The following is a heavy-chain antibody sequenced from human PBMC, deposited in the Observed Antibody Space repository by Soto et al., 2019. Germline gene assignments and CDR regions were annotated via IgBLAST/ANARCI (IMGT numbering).Heavy chain of an antibody. CDR1: GYTFTSYG. D-gene: IGHD6-13*01. V-gene: IGHV1-18*01. Sequence: QVQLVQSGAEVKKPGASVKVSCKASGYTFTSYGISWVRQAPGQGLEWMGWISAYNGKTNYAQKLQGRVTMTTDTSTSTAYMELRSLRSDDTAVYYCARDQSIAAAGLFTAINNWFAPWGQGTLVTVSS. CDR3: ARDQSIAAAGLFTAINNWFAP. J-gene: IGHJ5*02. CDR2: ISAYNGKT.